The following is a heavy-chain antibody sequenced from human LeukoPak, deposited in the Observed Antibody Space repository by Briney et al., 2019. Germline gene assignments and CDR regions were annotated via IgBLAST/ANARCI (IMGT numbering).Heavy chain of an antibody. J-gene: IGHJ4*02. V-gene: IGHV4-31*03. D-gene: IGHD3-22*01. Sequence: TLSLTCTVSGGSISSSSYYWGWIRQPPGKGLEWIGYIYYSGSTYYNPTLKSRVTISVDTSKNQFSLKLSSVTAADTAVYYCARGHSSGYYVVYWGQGTLVTVSS. CDR1: GGSISSSSYY. CDR2: IYYSGST. CDR3: ARGHSSGYYVVY.